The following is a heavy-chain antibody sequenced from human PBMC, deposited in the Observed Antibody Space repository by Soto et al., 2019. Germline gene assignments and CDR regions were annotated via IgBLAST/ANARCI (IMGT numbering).Heavy chain of an antibody. D-gene: IGHD6-19*01. CDR3: ARLLEAVAATFDH. V-gene: IGHV4-4*02. J-gene: IGHJ4*02. CDR1: SGSINSSNW. CDR2: IYHSEST. Sequence: PSETLSLTCAVSSGSINSSNWWSWVRQPPGKGLEWIGEIYHSESTNYNPSLKSRVTISVDKSKNQFSLKLSSVTAADTAVYYCARLLEAVAATFDHWGQGTLVTVSS.